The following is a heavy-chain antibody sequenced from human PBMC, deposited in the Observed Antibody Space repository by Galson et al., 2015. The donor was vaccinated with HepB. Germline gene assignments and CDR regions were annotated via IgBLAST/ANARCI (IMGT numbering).Heavy chain of an antibody. Sequence: SETLSLTCTVSGGSISGYYWSWVRQPPGKGLEWIGYIHSSGSTNSNPSLKSRVTISVDTSKNQFALRLSSVTAADTAVYYCARHESGSKTYAADNWGQGTLVTVSS. V-gene: IGHV4-59*08. J-gene: IGHJ4*02. CDR3: ARHESGSKTYAADN. CDR1: GGSISGYY. CDR2: IHSSGST. D-gene: IGHD1-26*01.